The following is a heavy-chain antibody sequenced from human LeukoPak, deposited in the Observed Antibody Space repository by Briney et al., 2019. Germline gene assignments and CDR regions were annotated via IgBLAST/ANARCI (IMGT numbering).Heavy chain of an antibody. V-gene: IGHV4-39*01. D-gene: IGHD3-10*01. CDR1: DDSIRSSAYY. CDR2: IYYSGST. J-gene: IGHJ3*02. CDR3: ASEPYGSGSFLGAFDI. Sequence: PSETLSLTCAVSDDSIRSSAYYWGWIRQPPGKGLEWIGSIYYSGSTYYNPSLKSRVTISIDTSKNQFSLKLSTVTAADTAVYYCASEPYGSGSFLGAFDIWGQGTMVTVSS.